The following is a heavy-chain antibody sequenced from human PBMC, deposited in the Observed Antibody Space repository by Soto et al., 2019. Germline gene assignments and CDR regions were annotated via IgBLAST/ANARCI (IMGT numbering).Heavy chain of an antibody. D-gene: IGHD5-18*01. CDR2: IIPIFGTA. Sequence: GASVKVSCKASGGTFSSYAISWVRQAPGQGLEWMGGIIPIFGTANYAQKFQGRVTITADESTSTAYMELSSLRSEDTAVYYCASPAIQLWLPARGYYGMDVWGQGTTVTVSS. CDR1: GGTFSSYA. V-gene: IGHV1-69*13. CDR3: ASPAIQLWLPARGYYGMDV. J-gene: IGHJ6*02.